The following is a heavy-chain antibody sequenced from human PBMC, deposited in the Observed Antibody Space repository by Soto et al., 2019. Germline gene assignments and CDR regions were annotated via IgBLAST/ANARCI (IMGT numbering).Heavy chain of an antibody. CDR1: GFTFSNAW. Sequence: GGSLRLSCAASGFTFSNAWMNWVRQAPGKGLEWVGRIKSKTDGGTTDYAAPVKGRFTISRDDSKNTLYLQMNSLKTEDTAVYYCTTDYGFPYYYYYYGMDVWGQGTTVTVSS. CDR2: IKSKTDGGTT. CDR3: TTDYGFPYYYYYYGMDV. V-gene: IGHV3-15*07. J-gene: IGHJ6*02. D-gene: IGHD3-3*01.